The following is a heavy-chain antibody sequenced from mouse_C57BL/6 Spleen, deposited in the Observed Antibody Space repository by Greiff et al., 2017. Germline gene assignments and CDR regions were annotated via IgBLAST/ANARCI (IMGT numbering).Heavy chain of an antibody. CDR2: IHPNSGST. V-gene: IGHV1-64*01. Sequence: VQLQQPGAELVKPGASVKLSCKASGYTFTSYWMHWVKQRPGQGLEWIGMIHPNSGSTNYNEKFKSKATLTVDKSSSTAYMQLSSLTSEDSAVYYCARLDYDEGFAYWGQGTLVTVSA. CDR3: ARLDYDEGFAY. D-gene: IGHD2-4*01. CDR1: GYTFTSYW. J-gene: IGHJ3*01.